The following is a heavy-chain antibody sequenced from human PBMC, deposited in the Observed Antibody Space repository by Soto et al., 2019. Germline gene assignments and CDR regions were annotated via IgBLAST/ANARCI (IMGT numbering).Heavy chain of an antibody. J-gene: IGHJ4*02. Sequence: EASVKVSCKASGYIFSGYYIHWLRQAPGQGLEWMGWINPKTGGTKYTQKFQGRVTMTRDTSSSTAYMELSSLTSDDTAVYYCARDEIQLWFEGPPFDYWGQGTLVTVS. CDR2: INPKTGGT. V-gene: IGHV1-2*02. D-gene: IGHD5-18*01. CDR3: ARDEIQLWFEGPPFDY. CDR1: GYIFSGYY.